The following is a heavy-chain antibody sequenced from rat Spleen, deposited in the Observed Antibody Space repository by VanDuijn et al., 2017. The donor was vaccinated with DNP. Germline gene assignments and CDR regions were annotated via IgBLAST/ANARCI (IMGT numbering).Heavy chain of an antibody. Sequence: EVQLVESGGGLVQPGRSQKLSCSASGFTFSDYAMAWVRQAPKKGLEWVATISYDGNRTFHRDSVKGRFTVSRDNAKSTLYLQMDSLRSEDTATYYCVLKLGDYWGQGVMVTVSS. J-gene: IGHJ2*01. CDR2: ISYDGNRT. CDR3: VLKLGDY. D-gene: IGHD3-7*01. CDR1: GFTFSDYA. V-gene: IGHV5-17*01.